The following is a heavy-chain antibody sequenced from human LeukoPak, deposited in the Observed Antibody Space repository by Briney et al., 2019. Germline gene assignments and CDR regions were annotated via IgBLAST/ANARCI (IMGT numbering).Heavy chain of an antibody. CDR2: ISGSGGST. CDR3: AKDYIAAAGTKYYGMDV. D-gene: IGHD6-13*01. J-gene: IGHJ6*02. V-gene: IGHV3-23*01. Sequence: PGGSLRLSCAASGFTFSSYAMSWVRQAPGKGLEWVSAISGSGGSTYYADSVKGRFTISRDNSKNTLYLQMNSLRAEDTAVYYCAKDYIAAAGTKYYGMDVWGQGTTVTVSS. CDR1: GFTFSSYA.